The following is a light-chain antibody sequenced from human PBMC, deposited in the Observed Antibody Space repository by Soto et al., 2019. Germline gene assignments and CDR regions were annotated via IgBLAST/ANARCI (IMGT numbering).Light chain of an antibody. V-gene: IGLV1-51*01. J-gene: IGLJ1*01. CDR3: GAWDSSLSAFV. Sequence: HSALTQPPSGSGAPGQKVSISCSRASSNIGNNHVSWYQHLPGTAPELLIYDTTKRPSGIPDRFSVFKSGTSATLGITGLQTGDEADYYCGAWDSSLSAFVFGTGTKVTVL. CDR2: DTT. CDR1: SSNIGNNH.